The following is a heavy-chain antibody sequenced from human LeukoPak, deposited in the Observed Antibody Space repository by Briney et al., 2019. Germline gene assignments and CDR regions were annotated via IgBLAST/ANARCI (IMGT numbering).Heavy chain of an antibody. CDR1: GFTFSGYW. V-gene: IGHV3-7*01. D-gene: IGHD3-10*01. Sequence: GGSLRLFCAASGFTFSGYWMTWVRQAPGKGLEWVANIKDDGSAKYYEDSVEGRFTISRDNAKNSLYLQMNSLRAEDTAVYYCARDLDGSGSYSLDYWGQGTLVTVSS. CDR3: ARDLDGSGSYSLDY. CDR2: IKDDGSAK. J-gene: IGHJ4*02.